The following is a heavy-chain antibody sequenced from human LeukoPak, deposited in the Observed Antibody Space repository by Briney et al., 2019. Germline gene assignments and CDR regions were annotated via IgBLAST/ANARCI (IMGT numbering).Heavy chain of an antibody. CDR2: ISYDGSNK. Sequence: PGGSLRLSCAASGFTFSSYAMHWVRQAPGEGLEWVAVISYDGSNKYYADSVKGRFTISRDNSKNTLYLQMNSLRAEDTAVYYCAREWLRKYYFDYWGQGTLVTVSS. CDR3: AREWLRKYYFDY. J-gene: IGHJ4*02. CDR1: GFTFSSYA. V-gene: IGHV3-30*04. D-gene: IGHD5-12*01.